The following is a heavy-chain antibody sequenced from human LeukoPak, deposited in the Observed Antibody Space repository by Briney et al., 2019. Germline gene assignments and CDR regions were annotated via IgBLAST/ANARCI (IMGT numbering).Heavy chain of an antibody. CDR2: ISGSGGST. CDR1: GFTFSSYA. Sequence: GGSLRLSCAASGFTFSSYAMSLVRQAPGKGLEWVSAISGSGGSTYYADSVKGRFTISRDNSKNTLYLQMNSLRAEDTAVYYCAKVSVTMIVVVTSDAFDIWGQGTMVTVSS. CDR3: AKVSVTMIVVVTSDAFDI. J-gene: IGHJ3*02. D-gene: IGHD3-22*01. V-gene: IGHV3-23*01.